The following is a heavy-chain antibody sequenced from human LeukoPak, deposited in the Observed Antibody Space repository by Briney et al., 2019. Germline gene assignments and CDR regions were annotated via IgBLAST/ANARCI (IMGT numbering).Heavy chain of an antibody. Sequence: PSETPSLTCTVSGGSISSSSYYWGWIRQPPGKGLEWIGSIYSSGRTYYNPSLKSRVTISVDTSKNQFSLKLSSMTAADTAVYYCATLDGYFDYWSQGTLVTVSS. CDR2: IYSSGRT. J-gene: IGHJ4*02. D-gene: IGHD5-24*01. CDR1: GGSISSSSYY. CDR3: ATLDGYFDY. V-gene: IGHV4-39*05.